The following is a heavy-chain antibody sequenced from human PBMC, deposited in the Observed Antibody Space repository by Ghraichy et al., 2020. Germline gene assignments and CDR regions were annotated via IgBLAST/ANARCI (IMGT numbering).Heavy chain of an antibody. CDR2: ISWDGGST. CDR3: AKAYCSGGSCYPDY. V-gene: IGHV3-43*01. Sequence: GGSLRLSCAASGFTFDDYTMHWVRQAPGKGLEWVSLISWDGGSTYYADSVKGRFTISRDNSKNSLYLQMNSLRTEDTALYYCAKAYCSGGSCYPDYWGQGTLVTVSS. CDR1: GFTFDDYT. D-gene: IGHD2-15*01. J-gene: IGHJ4*02.